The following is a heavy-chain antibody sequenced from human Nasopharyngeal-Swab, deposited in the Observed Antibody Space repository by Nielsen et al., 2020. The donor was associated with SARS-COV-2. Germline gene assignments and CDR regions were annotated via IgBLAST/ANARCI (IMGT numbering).Heavy chain of an antibody. J-gene: IGHJ4*02. CDR3: ATRQRPSYSSCWYQQITDY. V-gene: IGHV4-39*01. Sequence: WIRQPPGKGLEWIGSIYYSGSTYYNPALKSRVTISLDTSKHKFSLKLRSVTAADTAVYYCATRQRPSYSSCWYQQITDYWGQGTLVTVSS. D-gene: IGHD6-19*01. CDR2: IYYSGST.